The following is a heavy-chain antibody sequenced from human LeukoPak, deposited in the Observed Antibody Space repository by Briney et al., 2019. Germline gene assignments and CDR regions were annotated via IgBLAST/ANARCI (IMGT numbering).Heavy chain of an antibody. CDR1: GFTFGDYA. D-gene: IGHD1-26*01. CDR2: IRSKAYGGTT. Sequence: PGGSLRLSCTASGFTFGDYAMSWFHQAPGKGLEWVGLIRSKAYGGTTEYAASVKGRFTISRDDSKSIAYLQMNSLKTEDTAVYYCTRDRGGSYYGFNGWFDPWGQGTLVTVSS. V-gene: IGHV3-49*03. CDR3: TRDRGGSYYGFNGWFDP. J-gene: IGHJ5*02.